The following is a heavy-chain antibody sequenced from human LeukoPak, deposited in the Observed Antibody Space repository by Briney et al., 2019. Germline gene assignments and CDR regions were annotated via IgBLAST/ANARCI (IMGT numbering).Heavy chain of an antibody. J-gene: IGHJ3*02. CDR2: IYTSGST. Sequence: PSQTLSLTCTVSAGSISSGSYYWSWIRQPAGKGLEWIGRIYTSGSTNYNPSLKSRVTISVDTSKNQFSLKLSSVTAADTAVYYCARGKLDAFDIWGQGTMVAVSS. V-gene: IGHV4-61*02. CDR3: ARGKLDAFDI. CDR1: AGSISSGSYY. D-gene: IGHD6-6*01.